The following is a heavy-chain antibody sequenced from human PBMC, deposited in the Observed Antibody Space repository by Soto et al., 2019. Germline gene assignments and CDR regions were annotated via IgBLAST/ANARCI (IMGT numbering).Heavy chain of an antibody. CDR2: INAGNGNT. V-gene: IGHV1-3*01. D-gene: IGHD3-10*01. CDR1: GYTLTSYA. Sequence: GASAKVSCKECGYTLTSYAMHWLRQAPGQRLEWMGWINAGNGNTKYSQKFQGRVTITRDTSASTAYMELSSLRSEDTAVYYCARVRARDFDYWGQGTLVTVSS. J-gene: IGHJ4*02. CDR3: ARVRARDFDY.